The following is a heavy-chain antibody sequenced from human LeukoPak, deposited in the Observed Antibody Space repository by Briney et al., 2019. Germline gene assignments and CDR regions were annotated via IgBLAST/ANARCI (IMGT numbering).Heavy chain of an antibody. CDR1: GFTFSSYA. D-gene: IGHD6-6*01. Sequence: GGSLRLSCAASGFTFSSYAMSWVRQAPGKGLEWVSAISGSGGSTYYADSVKGRFTISRDNSKNTLYLQMNSLRAEDTAVYYCAKDALIAARGVYYFDYWGQGTLVTVSS. CDR3: AKDALIAARGVYYFDY. V-gene: IGHV3-23*01. CDR2: ISGSGGST. J-gene: IGHJ4*02.